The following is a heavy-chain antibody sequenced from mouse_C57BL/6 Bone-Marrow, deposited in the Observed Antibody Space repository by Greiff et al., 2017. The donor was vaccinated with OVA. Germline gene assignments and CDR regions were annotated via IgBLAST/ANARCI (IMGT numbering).Heavy chain of an antibody. J-gene: IGHJ2*01. CDR1: GYTFTSYG. D-gene: IGHD1-1*01. CDR2: IYPRSGNT. CDR3: ARRGFITTVVATKLGRAYFDY. Sequence: QVQLQQSGAELARPGASVKLSCKASGYTFTSYGISWVKQRTGQGLEWIGEIYPRSGNTYYNEKFKGKATLTADKSSSTAYMELRSLTSEDFAVYVCARRGFITTVVATKLGRAYFDYWGQGTTLTVSS. V-gene: IGHV1-81*01.